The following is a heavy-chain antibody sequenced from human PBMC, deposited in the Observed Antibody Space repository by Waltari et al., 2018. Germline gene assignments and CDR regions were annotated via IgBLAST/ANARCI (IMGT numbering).Heavy chain of an antibody. Sequence: QVQLVESGGGVVQPGRYLRLPCAASCFLFLNLPVHWVRQAAGKGLEWVAVRSYEGSNKYYADSVKGRFTISRDNSKNTLYLQMNSLRAEDTAVYYCARGSEWLDAFDIWGQGTMVTVSS. CDR1: CFLFLNLP. CDR3: ARGSEWLDAFDI. J-gene: IGHJ3*02. V-gene: IGHV3-30*01. D-gene: IGHD5-12*01. CDR2: RSYEGSNK.